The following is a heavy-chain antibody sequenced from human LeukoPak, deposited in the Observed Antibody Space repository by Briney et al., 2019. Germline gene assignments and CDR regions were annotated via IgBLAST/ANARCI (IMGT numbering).Heavy chain of an antibody. CDR3: ARVETMVRGRGMKYNWFDP. CDR1: GGTFSSYA. V-gene: IGHV1-69*05. CDR2: IIPIFGTA. D-gene: IGHD3-10*01. J-gene: IGHJ5*02. Sequence: SVKVSCKASGGTFSSYAISWVRQAPGQGLEWMGGIIPIFGTANYAQKFQGRVTITTDESTSTAYMELSSLRSEDTAVYYCARVETMVRGRGMKYNWFDPWGQGTLVTVSS.